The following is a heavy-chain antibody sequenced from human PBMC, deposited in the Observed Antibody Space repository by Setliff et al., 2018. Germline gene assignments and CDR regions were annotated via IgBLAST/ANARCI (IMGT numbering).Heavy chain of an antibody. CDR2: ITGGGGST. CDR3: AKDRGYYDSSGSSGWFDY. V-gene: IGHV3-23*01. CDR1: GFTFSSYA. J-gene: IGHJ4*02. D-gene: IGHD3-22*01. Sequence: LSLTCAASGFTFSSYAMSWVRRAPGKGLAWVSGITGGGGSTYCADPVKGRFTISRDNSKNTLYLQMNSLRAEDTAVYYCAKDRGYYDSSGSSGWFDYWGQGTLVTVSS.